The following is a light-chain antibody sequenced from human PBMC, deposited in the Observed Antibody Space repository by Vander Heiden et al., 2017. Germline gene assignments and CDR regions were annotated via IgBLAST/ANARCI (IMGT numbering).Light chain of an antibody. CDR3: QHYNPWPPAI. V-gene: IGKV3-15*01. J-gene: IGKJ4*01. Sequence: MVLTQSPATLSGSPGERVTLSCMASHSVSSKLASYQQKPGQAPRRLIYDASARATGIPARFSGSGSGTEFSLTISSLQSEDVAVYYCQHYNPWPPAIFGGGTKVEIK. CDR1: HSVSSK. CDR2: DAS.